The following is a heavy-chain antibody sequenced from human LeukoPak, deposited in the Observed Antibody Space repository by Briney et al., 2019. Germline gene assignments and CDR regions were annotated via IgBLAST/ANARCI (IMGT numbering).Heavy chain of an antibody. Sequence: GGSLRLSCAASGFTFNDYGMSWVRQAPGEGLEWVSGINWNGGRTGYADSMKGRFIISRDNAKNSLYLQVNSLRAEDTALCYCARNFGGGDSSGPYYWGQGTLVTVSS. CDR3: ARNFGGGDSSGPYY. D-gene: IGHD3-22*01. J-gene: IGHJ4*02. V-gene: IGHV3-20*04. CDR2: INWNGGRT. CDR1: GFTFNDYG.